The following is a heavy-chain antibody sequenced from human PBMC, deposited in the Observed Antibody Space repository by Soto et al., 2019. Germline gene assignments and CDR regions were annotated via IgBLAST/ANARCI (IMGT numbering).Heavy chain of an antibody. Sequence: QVQLVESGGGVVQPGRSRTLSCAASGFAFGKFGMHWVRQAPGKGLEWVAVLSYDGSTTYYADSVKGRFSISRDNSKNVLYLRMNSLRGDDTAVYYCAKGMEEAADQDSWGQGTLVIVSS. V-gene: IGHV3-30*18. J-gene: IGHJ5*01. D-gene: IGHD6-13*01. CDR2: LSYDGSTT. CDR3: AKGMEEAADQDS. CDR1: GFAFGKFG.